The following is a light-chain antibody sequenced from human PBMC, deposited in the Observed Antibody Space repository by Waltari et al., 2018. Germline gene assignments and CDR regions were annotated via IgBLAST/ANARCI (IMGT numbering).Light chain of an antibody. V-gene: IGLV2-11*01. CDR2: DVS. Sequence: QSALTQPRSVSGSPGQSVTIPCPGPSSYVVGYTYFTWYQQHPGKAPKLMIYDVSKRPSGVPDRFSGSKSGNTASLTISGLQAEDEADYYCCSYAGSYTVVFGGGTKLTVL. CDR3: CSYAGSYTVV. J-gene: IGLJ2*01. CDR1: SSYVVGYTY.